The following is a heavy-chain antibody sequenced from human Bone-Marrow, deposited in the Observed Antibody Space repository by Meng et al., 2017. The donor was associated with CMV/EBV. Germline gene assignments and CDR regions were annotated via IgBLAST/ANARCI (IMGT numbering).Heavy chain of an antibody. CDR2: ISYDGSNK. D-gene: IGHD2-8*01. CDR1: GCTFSSYA. Sequence: GESLKIYCAASGCTFSSYAMHWVRQAPGKGLEWVAVISYDGSNKYYADSVKGRFTISRDNSKNTLYLQMNSLRAEDTAVYYCGREGGDIVLSVYATIWGGDGMDVWGQGTTVTVSS. CDR3: GREGGDIVLSVYATIWGGDGMDV. J-gene: IGHJ6*02. V-gene: IGHV3-30-3*01.